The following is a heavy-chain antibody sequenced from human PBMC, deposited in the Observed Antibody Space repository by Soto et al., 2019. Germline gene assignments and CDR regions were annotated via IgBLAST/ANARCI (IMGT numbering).Heavy chain of an antibody. V-gene: IGHV3-30*03. CDR3: ATPKEGGYDSRGYSPFDY. CDR1: GFTFSSYG. J-gene: IGHJ4*02. Sequence: PGGSLRLFSAASGFTFSSYGMHWVRQAPGKGLEWVAVISYDGSNKYYADSVKGRFTISRDNSKNTLYLQMNRLRAEDTAVYYCATPKEGGYDSRGYSPFDYWGQGTLFTVSS. CDR2: ISYDGSNK. D-gene: IGHD3-22*01.